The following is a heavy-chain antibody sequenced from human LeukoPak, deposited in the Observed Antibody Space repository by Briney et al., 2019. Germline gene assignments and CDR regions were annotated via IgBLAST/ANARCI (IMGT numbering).Heavy chain of an antibody. D-gene: IGHD3-22*01. CDR2: IKQDGTEK. J-gene: IGHJ4*02. Sequence: GGSLRLSCAASGFTFSSYWMRWVRQAPGKGLEWVANIKQDGTEKNYVDSVKGRFTISRDNAKNSLYLQMNSLRAEDTAVYYCAKDRPPYYDSSGHPSGHFDYWGQGTLVTVSS. V-gene: IGHV3-7*03. CDR1: GFTFSSYW. CDR3: AKDRPPYYDSSGHPSGHFDY.